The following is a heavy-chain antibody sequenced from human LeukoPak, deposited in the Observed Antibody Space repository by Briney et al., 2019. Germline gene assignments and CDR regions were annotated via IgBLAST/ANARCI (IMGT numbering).Heavy chain of an antibody. D-gene: IGHD2-8*01. CDR1: GGPFSSYA. Sequence: SVEVSFKASGGPFSSYAISWVRPAPGQGLEWMGRIIPILGIANYAQKFQGRVTITADKSTSTAYMELSSLRSEDTAVYYCARLPRRNGGDAFDIWGQGTMVTVSS. J-gene: IGHJ3*02. CDR3: ARLPRRNGGDAFDI. CDR2: IIPILGIA. V-gene: IGHV1-69*04.